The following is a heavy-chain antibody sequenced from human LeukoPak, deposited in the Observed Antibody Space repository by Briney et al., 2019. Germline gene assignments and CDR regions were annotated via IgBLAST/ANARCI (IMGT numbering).Heavy chain of an antibody. D-gene: IGHD3-3*01. V-gene: IGHV4-4*07. CDR3: ARGVENYDFWSGSAINYFDY. Sequence: SSETLSLTCTVSGGSISSYYWSWIRQPAGKGLEWIGRIYTSGSTNYNPSLKSRVTISVDTSKNQFSLKLSSVTAADTAVYYCARGVENYDFWSGSAINYFDYWGQGTLVTVSS. J-gene: IGHJ4*02. CDR1: GGSISSYY. CDR2: IYTSGST.